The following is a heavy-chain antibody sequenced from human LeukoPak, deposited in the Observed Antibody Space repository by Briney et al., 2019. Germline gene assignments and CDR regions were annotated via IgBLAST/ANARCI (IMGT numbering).Heavy chain of an antibody. V-gene: IGHV4-59*01. Sequence: SEPLSLTCTVSGGSISSYYWSWIRQPPGKGLEWIGYIYYSGSTNYNPSLKSRVTISVDTSKNQFSLKLSSVTAADTAVYYCARDRAVVVPAAMPGAFDIWGQGTMVTVSA. D-gene: IGHD2-2*01. J-gene: IGHJ3*02. CDR2: IYYSGST. CDR3: ARDRAVVVPAAMPGAFDI. CDR1: GGSISSYY.